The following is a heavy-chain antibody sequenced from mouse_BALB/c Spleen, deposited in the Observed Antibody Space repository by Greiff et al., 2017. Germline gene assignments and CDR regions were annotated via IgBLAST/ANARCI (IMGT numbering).Heavy chain of an antibody. CDR3: ARDYRYDGFDY. V-gene: IGHV5-6-5*01. CDR2: ISSGGST. CDR1: GFTFSSYA. D-gene: IGHD2-14*01. J-gene: IGHJ2*01. Sequence: EVKLQESGGGLVKPGGSLKLSCAASGFTFSSYAMSWVRQTPEKRLEWVASISSGGSTYYPDSVKGRFTISRDNARNILYLQMSSLRSEDTAMYYCARDYRYDGFDYWGQGTTLTVSS.